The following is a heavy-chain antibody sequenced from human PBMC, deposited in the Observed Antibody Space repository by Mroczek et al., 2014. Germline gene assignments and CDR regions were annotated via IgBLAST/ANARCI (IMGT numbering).Heavy chain of an antibody. CDR2: ISSNGGST. V-gene: IGHV3-64*01. D-gene: IGHD5-18*01. CDR1: GFTFSSYA. J-gene: IGHJ5*02. Sequence: VQLVESGEAWSSLGGSLRLSCAASGFTFSSYAMHWVRQAPGKGLEYVSAISSNGGSTYYANSVKGRFTISRDNSKNTLYLQMGSLRAEDMAVYYCARDQGYSYGYNWFDPWGQGTLVTVSS. CDR3: ARDQGYSYGYNWFDP.